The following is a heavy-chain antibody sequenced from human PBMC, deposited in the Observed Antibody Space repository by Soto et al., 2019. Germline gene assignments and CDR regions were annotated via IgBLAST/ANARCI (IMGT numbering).Heavy chain of an antibody. CDR1: GGTFSSYA. D-gene: IGHD7-27*01. J-gene: IGHJ6*02. CDR3: ARDNELGSYYYYGMDV. CDR2: IIPIFCTA. Sequence: QVQLVQSGAGVKKPGSSVKVSCKASGGTFSSYAISWVRQAPGQGLEWMGGIIPIFCTANYAQKFQGRVTITADESTSTAYMELSSLRSEDTAVYYCARDNELGSYYYYGMDVWGQGTTVTVSS. V-gene: IGHV1-69*12.